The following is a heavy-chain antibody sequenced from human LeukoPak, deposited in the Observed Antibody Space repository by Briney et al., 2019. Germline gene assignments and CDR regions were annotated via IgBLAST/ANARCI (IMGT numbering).Heavy chain of an antibody. CDR1: GGSISSYY. CDR2: IYYSGST. D-gene: IGHD2-2*02. V-gene: IGHV4-59*08. CDR3: ARVNCSSTSCYTWGGNWFDP. J-gene: IGHJ5*02. Sequence: SETLSLTCTVSGGSISSYYWSWIRQPPGKGLEWIGYIYYSGSTNYNPSLKSRVTISVDTSKNQFSLKLSSVTAADTAVYYCARVNCSSTSCYTWGGNWFDPWGQGTLVTVSS.